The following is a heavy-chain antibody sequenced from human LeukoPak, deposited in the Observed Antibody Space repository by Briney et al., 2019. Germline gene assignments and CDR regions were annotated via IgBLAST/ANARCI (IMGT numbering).Heavy chain of an antibody. CDR1: GFTFSTYA. D-gene: IGHD4-17*01. CDR3: ARVHLPRYGDYVVVPPDY. J-gene: IGHJ4*02. Sequence: PGGSLRLSCTASGFTFSTYAMTWVRQAPGKGLEWVSAISDSGTSTYYSDSVKGRFTISRDSSKNTLYLQMNSLRAEDTAVYYCARVHLPRYGDYVVVPPDYWGQGTLVTVSS. V-gene: IGHV3-23*01. CDR2: ISDSGTST.